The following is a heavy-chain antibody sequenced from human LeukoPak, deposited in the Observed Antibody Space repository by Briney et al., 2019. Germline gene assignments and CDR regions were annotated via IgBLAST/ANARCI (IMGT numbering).Heavy chain of an antibody. D-gene: IGHD5-24*01. CDR2: INQSGST. CDR3: ARYRWPSAFDY. CDR1: GGSFSAYN. V-gene: IGHV4-34*01. J-gene: IGHJ4*02. Sequence: SETLSLTCVVYGGSFSAYNCSWIRQPPGKGLEWIGEINQSGSTSYNPSLKSRVTISVDTSKNQFSLKLSSVTAADTAVYYSARYRWPSAFDYWGQGTLVTVSS.